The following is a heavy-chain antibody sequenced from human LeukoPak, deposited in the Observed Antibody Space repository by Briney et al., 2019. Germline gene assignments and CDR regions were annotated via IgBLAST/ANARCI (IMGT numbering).Heavy chain of an antibody. CDR1: GFTFSSYE. D-gene: IGHD1-1*01. V-gene: IGHV3-43D*03. J-gene: IGHJ6*03. CDR2: ISWDGGST. Sequence: GGSLRLSCAASGFTFSSYEMNWVRQAPGKGLEWVSLISWDGGSTYYADSVKGRFTISRDNSKNSLYLQMNSLRAEDTALYYCAKDKGTRNYYYYYMDVWGKGTTVTVSS. CDR3: AKDKGTRNYYYYYMDV.